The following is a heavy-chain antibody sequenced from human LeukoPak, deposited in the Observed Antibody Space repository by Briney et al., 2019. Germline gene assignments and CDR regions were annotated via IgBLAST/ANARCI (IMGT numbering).Heavy chain of an antibody. D-gene: IGHD5-12*01. Sequence: GGSLRLSCSASGFTFSSYAMHWVRQAPGKGLEYVSAISSNGGSTYYADSVKGRFTISRDKSKNTLYHQMSSLRAEDTAVYYCVKDARGYSGYDQGNYWGQGTLVTVSS. CDR3: VKDARGYSGYDQGNY. J-gene: IGHJ4*02. V-gene: IGHV3-64D*06. CDR1: GFTFSSYA. CDR2: ISSNGGST.